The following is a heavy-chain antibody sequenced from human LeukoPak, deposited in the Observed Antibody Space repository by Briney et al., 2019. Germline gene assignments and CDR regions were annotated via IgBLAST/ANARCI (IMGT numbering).Heavy chain of an antibody. Sequence: VASTKVSCKASGYTSTDYYMHWVRQAPGQGLEWMGWIDPRSGGTNFARKFQGRVTMTRDTSISTAYMELSRLTSDDTAVYYCTSSDYTSSDYWGQGTLVTVSS. D-gene: IGHD2-2*02. CDR2: IDPRSGGT. CDR1: GYTSTDYY. CDR3: TSSDYTSSDY. J-gene: IGHJ4*02. V-gene: IGHV1-2*02.